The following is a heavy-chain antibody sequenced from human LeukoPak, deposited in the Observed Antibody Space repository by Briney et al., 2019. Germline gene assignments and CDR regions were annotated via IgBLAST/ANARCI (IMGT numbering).Heavy chain of an antibody. D-gene: IGHD1-26*01. V-gene: IGHV3-30*02. CDR3: AKDSSNRVGATTMDY. Sequence: PGGSLRLSCAASGFTFSNFGMHWVRQAPGKGLEWVAFIRYDGSNKYYADSVKGRLTISRDNSKNTLYLQMNSLRAEDTAVYYCAKDSSNRVGATTMDYWGQGTLVTVSS. CDR2: IRYDGSNK. CDR1: GFTFSNFG. J-gene: IGHJ4*02.